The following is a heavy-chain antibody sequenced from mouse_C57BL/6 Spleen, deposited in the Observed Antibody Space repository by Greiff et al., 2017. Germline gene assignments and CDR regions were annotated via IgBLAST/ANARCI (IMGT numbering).Heavy chain of an antibody. Sequence: QVQLQQPGAELVMPGASVKLSCKASGYTFTSYWMHWVKQRPGQGLEWIGEIDPSDSYTNYNQKFKGKSTLTVDKSSSTAYMQLSSLTSEDSAVYYCARSGYGSSFYRYFDVWGTGTTGTVAS. CDR3: ARSGYGSSFYRYFDV. CDR2: IDPSDSYT. CDR1: GYTFTSYW. D-gene: IGHD1-1*01. J-gene: IGHJ1*03. V-gene: IGHV1-69*01.